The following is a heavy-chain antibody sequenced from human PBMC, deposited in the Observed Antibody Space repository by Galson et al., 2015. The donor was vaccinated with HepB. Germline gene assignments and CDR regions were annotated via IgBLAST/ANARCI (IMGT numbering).Heavy chain of an antibody. J-gene: IGHJ4*02. D-gene: IGHD6-13*01. CDR2: IKQDGSEK. CDR1: GFTFSSYW. Sequence: SLRLSCAASGFTFSSYWMSWVRQAPGKGLEWVANIKQDGSEKYYVDSVKGRFTISRDNAKNSLYLQMNSLRAEDTAVYYCARASAGSSWYQFDYWGQGTLVTVSS. CDR3: ARASAGSSWYQFDY. V-gene: IGHV3-7*03.